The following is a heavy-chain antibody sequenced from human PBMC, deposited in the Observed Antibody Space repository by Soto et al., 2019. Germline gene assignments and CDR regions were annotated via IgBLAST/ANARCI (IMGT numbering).Heavy chain of an antibody. J-gene: IGHJ4*02. CDR1: GFTFSGYA. CDR3: AKGGVILTGYYIN. V-gene: IGHV3-23*01. D-gene: IGHD3-9*01. CDR2: ISGSGGST. Sequence: EVQLLESGGGLVQPGGSLRLSCAASGFTFSGYAMTWVRQAPGKGLEWVSGISGSGGSTYYADSVKGRFTISRDNSKNTLYLQMNSLRAEDTAVYYCAKGGVILTGYYINWGQGTLVTVSS.